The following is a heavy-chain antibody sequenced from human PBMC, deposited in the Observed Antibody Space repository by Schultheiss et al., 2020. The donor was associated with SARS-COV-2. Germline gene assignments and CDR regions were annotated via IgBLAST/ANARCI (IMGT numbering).Heavy chain of an antibody. J-gene: IGHJ6*02. CDR1: GGSISSYY. V-gene: IGHV4-59*08. Sequence: LETLSLTCTVSGGSISSYYWSWIRQPPGKGLEWIGYIYYSGSTNYNPSLKSRVTISVDTSKNQFSLKLSSVTAADTAVYYCARHPPQQLTPYYYGMDVWGQGTTVTVSS. CDR3: ARHPPQQLTPYYYGMDV. CDR2: IYYSGST. D-gene: IGHD6-13*01.